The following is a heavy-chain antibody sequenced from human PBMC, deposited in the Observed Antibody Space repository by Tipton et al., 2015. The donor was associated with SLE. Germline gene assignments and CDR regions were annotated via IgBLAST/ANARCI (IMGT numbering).Heavy chain of an antibody. CDR2: IYTSGST. D-gene: IGHD5-12*01. J-gene: IGHJ4*02. CDR3: ARDIVATIGIDY. Sequence: TLSLTCTVSGGSISSYYWSWIRQPPGKGLEWIGYIYTSGSTNYNPSLKSRVTISVDTSKNQFSLKLSSVTAADTAVYYCARDIVATIGIDYWGQGTLVTVSS. V-gene: IGHV4-4*08. CDR1: GGSISSYY.